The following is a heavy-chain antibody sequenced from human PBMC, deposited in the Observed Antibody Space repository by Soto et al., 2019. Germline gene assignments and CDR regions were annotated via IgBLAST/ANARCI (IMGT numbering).Heavy chain of an antibody. D-gene: IGHD2-21*02. CDR2: IKSKTDGGTT. V-gene: IGHV3-15*01. CDR3: TTGFLYSGGDCYSGFDY. CDR1: GFTFSNAW. J-gene: IGHJ4*02. Sequence: PGGSLRLSCAASGFTFSNAWMSWVRQAPGKGLEWVGRIKSKTDGGTTDYAAPVKGRFTISRDDSKNTLYLQMNSLKTEDTAVYYCTTGFLYSGGDCYSGFDYWGQGTLVTVSS.